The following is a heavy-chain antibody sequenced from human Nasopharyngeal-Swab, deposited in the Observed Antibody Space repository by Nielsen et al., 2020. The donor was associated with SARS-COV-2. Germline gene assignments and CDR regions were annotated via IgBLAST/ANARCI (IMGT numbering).Heavy chain of an antibody. CDR2: IKQDGSEK. D-gene: IGHD1-14*01. CDR1: GFTFSSYW. Sequence: GETLKISCAASGFTFSSYWMSWVRQAPGKGLEWVANIKQDGSEKYYVDSVKGRFTISRDNAKNSLYLQMNSLRAEDTAVYYCARAHRLDYWGQGTLVTVSS. CDR3: ARAHRLDY. V-gene: IGHV3-7*01. J-gene: IGHJ4*02.